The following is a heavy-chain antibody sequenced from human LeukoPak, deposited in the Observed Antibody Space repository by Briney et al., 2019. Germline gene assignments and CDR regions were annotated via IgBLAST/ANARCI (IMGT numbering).Heavy chain of an antibody. J-gene: IGHJ3*02. CDR3: ARDRNSGRRHDAFDI. CDR1: GGTFSSYA. CDR2: IIPIFGTA. D-gene: IGHD1-26*01. Sequence: SVKVSCKASGGTFSSYAISWVRQAPGQGLEWMGGIIPIFGTANYAQKFQGRVTITADESTSTAYMELSSLRSEDTAVYYCARDRNSGRRHDAFDIWGQGTMVTVSS. V-gene: IGHV1-69*01.